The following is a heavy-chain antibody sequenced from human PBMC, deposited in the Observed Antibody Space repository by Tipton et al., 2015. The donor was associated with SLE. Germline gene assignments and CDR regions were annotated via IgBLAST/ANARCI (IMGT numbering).Heavy chain of an antibody. Sequence: TLSLTCTVSGGSIGSSSYYWGWIRQPPGKGLEWIGSIYYSGSTYYNPSLKSRVTISIDTSKNHFSLKLTSVTAADTAVYYCARRPPSYCTNGVCEVWGQGILVTVSS. V-gene: IGHV4-39*02. J-gene: IGHJ4*02. CDR2: IYYSGST. D-gene: IGHD2-8*01. CDR1: GGSIGSSSYY. CDR3: ARRPPSYCTNGVCEV.